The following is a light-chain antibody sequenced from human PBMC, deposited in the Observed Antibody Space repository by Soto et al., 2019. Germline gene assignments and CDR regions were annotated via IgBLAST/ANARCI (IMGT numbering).Light chain of an antibody. V-gene: IGLV1-44*01. CDR3: AAWDASLNGPV. J-gene: IGLJ2*01. CDR2: KNN. Sequence: QSVLSQPPSASGTPGQRVTISCSGSNSNIGRNSVNWYQLLPGTAPKLLIYKNNQRPSGVPDRFSASKSGTAASLAISGLQSEDEADYYCAAWDASLNGPVFGGGTKLTVL. CDR1: NSNIGRNS.